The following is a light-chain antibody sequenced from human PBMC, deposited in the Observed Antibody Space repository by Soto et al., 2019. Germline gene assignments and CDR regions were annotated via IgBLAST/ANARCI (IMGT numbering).Light chain of an antibody. CDR2: WAS. J-gene: IGKJ2*01. V-gene: IGKV4-1*01. Sequence: DIVLTQSPDSLAVSVSERATINCKSSQSVLYSSSNKNYLAWYQQKPGQPPKLLIYWASTRESGVPDRFSGSGSGTDFTLTISSLQAEDVAVYYCQQYSTTPPTFGQGTKLEIK. CDR1: QSVLYSSSNKNY. CDR3: QQYSTTPPT.